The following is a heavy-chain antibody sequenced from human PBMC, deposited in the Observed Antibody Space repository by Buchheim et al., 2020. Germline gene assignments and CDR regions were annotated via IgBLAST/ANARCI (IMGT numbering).Heavy chain of an antibody. J-gene: IGHJ6*02. Sequence: QVQLQESGPGLVKPSETLSLTCTVSGGSISSSSYYWGWIRQPPGKGLEWIGSIYYSGSTYYNPSLKSRVTISVDTSKNQFSLKLSSVTAADTAVYYCARRDSSSSDYYYYGMDVWGQGTT. V-gene: IGHV4-39*01. CDR3: ARRDSSSSDYYYYGMDV. CDR1: GGSISSSSYY. CDR2: IYYSGST. D-gene: IGHD6-6*01.